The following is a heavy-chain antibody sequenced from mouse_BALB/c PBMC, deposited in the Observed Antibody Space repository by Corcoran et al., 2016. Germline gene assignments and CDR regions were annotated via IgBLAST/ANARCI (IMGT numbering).Heavy chain of an antibody. CDR2: IDPANGNT. CDR3: ARRDGPAWFAY. Sequence: EVQLQQSGAELVKPGASVKLSCTASGFNIKDTYMHWVKQRPEQGLEWIGRIDPANGNTKYDPKFQGKATITADTSSNTAYLQLSSLTSEDTAVYYCARRDGPAWFAYWGQGTLVTVSA. V-gene: IGHV14-3*02. J-gene: IGHJ3*01. CDR1: GFNIKDTY. D-gene: IGHD2-3*01.